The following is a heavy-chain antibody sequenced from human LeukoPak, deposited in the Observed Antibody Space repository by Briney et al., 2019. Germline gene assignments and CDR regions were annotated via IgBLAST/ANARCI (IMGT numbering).Heavy chain of an antibody. Sequence: SGGSLRLSCAASGFTFSSNSMNWVRQAPGKGLEWVSYISSTGGTIYYADSMKGRFTISRDNAKNSLYLQMNSLRVEDTAVYYCARDRAKYYYDGIDYWGQGTLVTVSS. J-gene: IGHJ4*02. V-gene: IGHV3-48*04. CDR2: ISSTGGTI. CDR3: ARDRAKYYYDGIDY. D-gene: IGHD3-22*01. CDR1: GFTFSSNS.